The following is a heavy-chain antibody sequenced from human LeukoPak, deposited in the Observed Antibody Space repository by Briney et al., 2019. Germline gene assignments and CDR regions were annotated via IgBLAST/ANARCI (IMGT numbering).Heavy chain of an antibody. D-gene: IGHD4-11*01. V-gene: IGHV3-9*01. CDR3: AKASRVTQYYFDY. CDR1: GFTFDDYA. CDR2: ISWNSGSI. Sequence: PGGSLILSCAASGFTFDDYAMHWVRQAPGKGLEWVSGISWNSGSIGYADSVKGRFTISRDNAKNSLYLQMNSLRAEDTALYYCAKASRVTQYYFDYWGQGTLVTVSS. J-gene: IGHJ4*02.